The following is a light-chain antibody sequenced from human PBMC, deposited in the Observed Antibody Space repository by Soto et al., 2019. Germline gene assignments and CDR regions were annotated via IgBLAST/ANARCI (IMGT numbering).Light chain of an antibody. J-gene: IGLJ2*01. Sequence: QSVLTQPPSVSGSPGQSVTISCTGTSIDVGNFDLVSWYQQPPGTAPKLLIYQVSNRPSGVPDRFSGSQSGNTASLTISGLQAEDEADYYCSSYTSSFVVFGGGTKLTVL. CDR1: SIDVGNFDL. CDR2: QVS. V-gene: IGLV2-18*02. CDR3: SSYTSSFVV.